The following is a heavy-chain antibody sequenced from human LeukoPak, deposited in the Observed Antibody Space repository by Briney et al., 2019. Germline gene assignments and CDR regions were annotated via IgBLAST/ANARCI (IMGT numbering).Heavy chain of an antibody. CDR1: GYTFTSYD. V-gene: IGHV1-8*01. CDR3: ARDRTVAAAGSNGYYYYGMDV. CDR2: MNPNSGNT. Sequence: ASVKVSCKASGYTFTSYDINWVRQATGQGLEWMGWMNPNSGNTGYAQKFQGRVTMTRDTSTSTVYMELSSLRSEDTAVYYCARDRTVAAAGSNGYYYYGMDVWGQGTTVTVSS. D-gene: IGHD6-13*01. J-gene: IGHJ6*02.